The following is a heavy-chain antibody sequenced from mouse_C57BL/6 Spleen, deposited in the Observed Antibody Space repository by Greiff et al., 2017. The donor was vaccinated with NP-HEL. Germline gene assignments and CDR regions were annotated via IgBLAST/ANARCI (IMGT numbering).Heavy chain of an antibody. J-gene: IGHJ3*01. CDR1: GYTFTSYW. CDR2: IYPGSGST. D-gene: IGHD2-2*01. Sequence: QVQLQQPGAELVKPGASVKMSCKASGYTFTSYWITWVKQRPGQGLEWIGDIYPGSGSTNYNEKFKSKATLTADTSSSTAYMQLSSLTSEDSAVYYCARGGGDDRFAYWGQGTLVTVSA. CDR3: ARGGGDDRFAY. V-gene: IGHV1-55*01.